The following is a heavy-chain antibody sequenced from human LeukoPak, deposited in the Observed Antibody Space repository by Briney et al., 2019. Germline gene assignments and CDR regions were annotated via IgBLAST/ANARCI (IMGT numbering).Heavy chain of an antibody. Sequence: GGSLRLSCAASGFTFSSYGMHWVRQAPGKGLEWVSSISSSSSFISYADSLKGRFIISRDNAKNSLSLQMNSLTAEDTAVYYCARVFQGVEDAFDVWGQGTMVTVSS. CDR1: GFTFSSYG. V-gene: IGHV3-21*01. J-gene: IGHJ3*01. D-gene: IGHD3-3*01. CDR2: ISSSSSFI. CDR3: ARVFQGVEDAFDV.